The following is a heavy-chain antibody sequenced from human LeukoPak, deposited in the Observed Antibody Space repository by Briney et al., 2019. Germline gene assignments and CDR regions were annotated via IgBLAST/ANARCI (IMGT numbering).Heavy chain of an antibody. D-gene: IGHD5-12*01. J-gene: IGHJ4*02. CDR2: ISRDGTNK. CDR1: GLTFSRYG. V-gene: IGHV3-30*03. Sequence: PGSSLRLSCAASGLTFSRYGMHWVRQAPGKGLEWVAVISRDGTNKYYADSVKGRFTISRDNSKDTLYLEMNSLRVEDTAVYTCATKLDRLATSDYWGQGTLVTVSS. CDR3: ATKLDRLATSDY.